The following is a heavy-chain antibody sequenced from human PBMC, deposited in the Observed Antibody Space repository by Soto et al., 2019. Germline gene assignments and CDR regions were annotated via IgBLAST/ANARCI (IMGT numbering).Heavy chain of an antibody. CDR1: GYTFTSYA. Sequence: QVPLVQSGAEVKKPGASVKVSCKASGYTFTSYAMHGVRPAPGQRLEWMGWINAGNGNTKYSQKFQGRVTITRDTSASTAYMELTSLRSEVTAVYYCARGVAGPLHWFDPWGQGTLVTVSS. J-gene: IGHJ5*02. V-gene: IGHV1-3*01. CDR2: INAGNGNT. CDR3: ARGVAGPLHWFDP. D-gene: IGHD6-19*01.